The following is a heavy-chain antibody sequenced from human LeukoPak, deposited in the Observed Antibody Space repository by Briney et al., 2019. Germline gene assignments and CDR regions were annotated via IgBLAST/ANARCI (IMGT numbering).Heavy chain of an antibody. CDR3: ARGRRNYDFWSGYLGERGNDY. CDR1: GGSIGTYY. J-gene: IGHJ4*02. Sequence: SETLSLTCTVSGGSIGTYYRSWIRQPPGKGLEWIGEINHSGSTNYNPSLKSRVTISVDTSKNQFSLKLSSVTAADTAVYYCARGRRNYDFWSGYLGERGNDYWGQGTLVTVSS. V-gene: IGHV4-34*01. D-gene: IGHD3-3*01. CDR2: INHSGST.